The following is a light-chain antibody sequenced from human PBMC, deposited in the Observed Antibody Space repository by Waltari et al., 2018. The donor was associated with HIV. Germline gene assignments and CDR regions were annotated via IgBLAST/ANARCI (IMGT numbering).Light chain of an antibody. CDR1: QDISNY. CDR2: DAS. Sequence: DIQMTQSPSSLSESVGDRVPITCQASQDISNYLNWYQQKPGRAPKLLIYDASNLETGVPSRFSGTGSGTDFTFTISSLQPEDIATYYCQQYDDLPPLTFGGGTKVEIK. J-gene: IGKJ4*01. CDR3: QQYDDLPPLT. V-gene: IGKV1-33*01.